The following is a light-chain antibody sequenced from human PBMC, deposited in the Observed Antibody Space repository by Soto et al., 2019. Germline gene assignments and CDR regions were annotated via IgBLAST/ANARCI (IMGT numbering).Light chain of an antibody. CDR3: MQAQQTLT. V-gene: IGKV2-28*01. Sequence: EIEMTQSPLSLPVTPGEPASISCRSSQSLLNSNGYNYLDWYVQKPGQSPQLLIYLGSHRASGAPDRFSGNGSGTDFTLQIRRVEAEDVGVYYCMQAQQTLTFGGGTRVELK. CDR2: LGS. CDR1: QSLLNSNGYNY. J-gene: IGKJ4*01.